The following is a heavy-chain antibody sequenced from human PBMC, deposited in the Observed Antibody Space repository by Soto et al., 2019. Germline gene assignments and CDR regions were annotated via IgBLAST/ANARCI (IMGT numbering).Heavy chain of an antibody. V-gene: IGHV4-34*01. Sequence: SETLSLTCAVYGGSVNGYYWNWIRQPPGKGLEWIGEINHSGSTNYNPSLKSRVTISVDTSKNQFSLKLSSVTAADTAVYYCARGLYSSSWYPFNWFDPWGQGTLVTDSS. J-gene: IGHJ5*02. CDR1: GGSVNGYY. D-gene: IGHD6-13*01. CDR2: INHSGST. CDR3: ARGLYSSSWYPFNWFDP.